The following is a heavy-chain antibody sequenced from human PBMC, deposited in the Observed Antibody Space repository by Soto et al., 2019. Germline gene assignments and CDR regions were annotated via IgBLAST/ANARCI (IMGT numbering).Heavy chain of an antibody. Sequence: QVQLVQSGAEVKKPGSSVKVSCKASGGTFSSYTISWVRQAPGQGLEWMGRIIPILGIANYAQKFQGRVTITADKSTSTAYMELSSLRSEDTAVYYCARDLSVPAASYYYYYYMDVWGKGTTVTVSS. D-gene: IGHD2-2*01. CDR1: GGTFSSYT. V-gene: IGHV1-69*08. J-gene: IGHJ6*03. CDR3: ARDLSVPAASYYYYYYMDV. CDR2: IIPILGIA.